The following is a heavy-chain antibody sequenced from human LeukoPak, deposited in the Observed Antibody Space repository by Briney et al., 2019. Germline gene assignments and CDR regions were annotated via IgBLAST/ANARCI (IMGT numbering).Heavy chain of an antibody. V-gene: IGHV3-30*03. D-gene: IGHD3-3*01. CDR3: APSGSNYDLAY. CDR1: GFTFSSYG. CDR2: ISYDGSNK. J-gene: IGHJ4*02. Sequence: GGSLRPSCAASGFTFSSYGMHWVRQAPGKGLEWVAVISYDGSNKYYADSVKGRFTISRDNSKNTLYLQMNSLRAEDTAVYYCAPSGSNYDLAYWGQGTLVTVSS.